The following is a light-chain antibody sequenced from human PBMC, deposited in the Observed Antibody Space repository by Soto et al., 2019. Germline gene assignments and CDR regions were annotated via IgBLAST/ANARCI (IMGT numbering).Light chain of an antibody. Sequence: DIQLTQSPSFLSASVGDRVTITCRASQGISSYLAWYQQKPGKAPKLLIYAASTLQSGVPSRFSGSGSGTEFTLTISSLQPEDFATYYCQQGKSYPLTIGGGTKVEIK. CDR2: AAS. J-gene: IGKJ4*01. V-gene: IGKV1-9*01. CDR1: QGISSY. CDR3: QQGKSYPLT.